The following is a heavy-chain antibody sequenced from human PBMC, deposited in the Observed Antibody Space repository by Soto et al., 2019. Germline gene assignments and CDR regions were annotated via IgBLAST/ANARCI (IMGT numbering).Heavy chain of an antibody. V-gene: IGHV5-51*01. CDR3: ARRDSLSVIDY. D-gene: IGHD2-21*02. CDR1: GYKFSTYW. J-gene: IGHJ4*02. CDR2: IYPGDSDT. Sequence: LGESLKISCKGPGYKFSTYWIDWVRQMPGKGLEWMGIIYPGDSDTRYSPSFQGQVTISADKSSSTAYLQWHSLKASDSAMYFCARRDSLSVIDYWGQGTQVTVSS.